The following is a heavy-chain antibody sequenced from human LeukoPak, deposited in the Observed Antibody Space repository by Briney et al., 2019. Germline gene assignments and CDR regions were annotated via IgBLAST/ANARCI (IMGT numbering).Heavy chain of an antibody. J-gene: IGHJ4*02. CDR2: ISGSGGST. Sequence: GGSLRLSCAASGFTVSSNYMSWVRQAPGKGLEWVSAISGSGGSTYYADSVKGRFTISRDNSKNTLYLQMNSLRAEDTAVYYCAKAYHILTGLLDYWGQGTLVTVSS. D-gene: IGHD3-9*01. CDR1: GFTVSSNY. CDR3: AKAYHILTGLLDY. V-gene: IGHV3-23*01.